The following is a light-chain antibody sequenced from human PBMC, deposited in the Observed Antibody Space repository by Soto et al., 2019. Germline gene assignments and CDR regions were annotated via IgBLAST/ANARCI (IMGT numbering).Light chain of an antibody. CDR1: QSVSSN. CDR3: QPYNNWPLT. Sequence: EIVITHSPSTLSVSLVDRATLSCRASQSVSSNLAWYQHKPGQTPRLLIYDTSTGATGVPARFSGSRSGPEFTLTINSLQSEDFAIYYCQPYNNWPLTFGGGTKVDIK. CDR2: DTS. V-gene: IGKV3-15*01. J-gene: IGKJ4*01.